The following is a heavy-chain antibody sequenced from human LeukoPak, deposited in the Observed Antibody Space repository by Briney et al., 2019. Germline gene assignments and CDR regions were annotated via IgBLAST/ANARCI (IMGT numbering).Heavy chain of an antibody. CDR3: ARDGWNDGWFDP. Sequence: PSETLSLTCTVSGGSISNYYWSWIRQPPGKGLEWIGYIYYSGSTDYNPSLKSRVTISVDTSNNQFSLKLTSVTAADTAVYFCARDGWNDGWFDPWGQGTLVTVSS. CDR1: GGSISNYY. D-gene: IGHD1-1*01. J-gene: IGHJ5*02. CDR2: IYYSGST. V-gene: IGHV4-59*01.